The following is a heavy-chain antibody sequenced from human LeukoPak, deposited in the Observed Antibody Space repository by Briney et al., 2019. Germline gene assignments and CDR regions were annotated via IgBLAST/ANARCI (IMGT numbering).Heavy chain of an antibody. D-gene: IGHD3-10*01. J-gene: IGHJ1*01. CDR1: GFTLSSYS. V-gene: IGHV3-7*01. CDR2: IKQDGSEK. Sequence: GGSLRLSCAASGFTLSSYSMNWVRQAPGKGLEWVANIKQDGSEKYYVDSVKGRFTISRDNAKNSLYLQMNSLRAEDTAVYYCARGRQVRYYGSGKNGIIQHWGQGTLVTVSS. CDR3: ARGRQVRYYGSGKNGIIQH.